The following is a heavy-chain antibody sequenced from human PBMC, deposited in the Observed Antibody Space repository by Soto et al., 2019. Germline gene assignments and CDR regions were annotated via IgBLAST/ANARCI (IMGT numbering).Heavy chain of an antibody. CDR3: ARCGNWNYGSDY. CDR1: GYTFSPSG. V-gene: IGHV1-18*01. D-gene: IGHD1-7*01. J-gene: IGHJ4*02. Sequence: ASVKVSCKASGYTFSPSGITCVLKSPLKCLEWMGCISDHNRDTKYAPKLQGRVAMTTDTSTSTAYMELRSLRADDTAIYYCARCGNWNYGSDYWVQGTLVTVSS. CDR2: ISDHNRDT.